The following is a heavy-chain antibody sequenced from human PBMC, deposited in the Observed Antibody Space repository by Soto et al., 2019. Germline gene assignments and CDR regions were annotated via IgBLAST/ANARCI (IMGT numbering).Heavy chain of an antibody. CDR2: ISGSGGST. J-gene: IGHJ4*02. D-gene: IGHD3-16*02. V-gene: IGHV3-23*01. CDR3: AKPRRGYDYIWGSYLIDY. Sequence: EVQLLESGGGLVQPGGSLRLSCAASGFTFSSYAMSWVRQAPGKGLEWVSAISGSGGSTYYADSVKGRFTISRDNSKNTLYLQMNSRRAEDTAVYYCAKPRRGYDYIWGSYLIDYWGQGTLVTVSS. CDR1: GFTFSSYA.